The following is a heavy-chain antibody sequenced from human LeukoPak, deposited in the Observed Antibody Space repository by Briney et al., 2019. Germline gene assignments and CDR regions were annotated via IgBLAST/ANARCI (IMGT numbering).Heavy chain of an antibody. CDR3: ARAHGSGGTAYYYYYMDV. CDR2: MNPNSGNT. Sequence: ASVKVSCKASGYTFTSYDINWVRQATGQGLEWMGWMNPNSGNTGYAQKFQGRVTITRNTSISTAYMELSSLRSEDTAVYYCARAHGSGGTAYYYYYMDVWGKGTTVTVSS. CDR1: GYTFTSYD. J-gene: IGHJ6*03. D-gene: IGHD2-15*01. V-gene: IGHV1-8*03.